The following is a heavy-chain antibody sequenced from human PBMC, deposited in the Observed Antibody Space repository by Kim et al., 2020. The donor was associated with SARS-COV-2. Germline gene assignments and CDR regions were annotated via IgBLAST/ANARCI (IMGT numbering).Heavy chain of an antibody. CDR1: GGSISSGDYY. V-gene: IGHV4-30-4*01. D-gene: IGHD1-1*01. CDR2: IYYSGNT. J-gene: IGHJ4*02. Sequence: SETLSLTCTVSGGSISSGDYYWSWIRQPPGKGLEWIGYIYYSGNTYYNPSLKSRVTISVDTSKNQFSLKLSSVTAADTAVYYCARDHDGRFVYWGQGTLFTVS. CDR3: ARDHDGRFVY.